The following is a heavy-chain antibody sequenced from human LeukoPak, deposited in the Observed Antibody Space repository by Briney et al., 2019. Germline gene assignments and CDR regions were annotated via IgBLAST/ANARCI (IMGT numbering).Heavy chain of an antibody. CDR3: ATKLVVVAATDY. Sequence: GGSLRLSCAASGFTFSSYGMHWVRQAPGKGLEWVAVIWYDGSNKYYADSVKGRFTISRDNSKNTLYLQMNSLRAEDTAVYYYATKLVVVAATDYRGQGTLVTVSS. CDR1: GFTFSSYG. CDR2: IWYDGSNK. V-gene: IGHV3-33*01. D-gene: IGHD2-15*01. J-gene: IGHJ4*02.